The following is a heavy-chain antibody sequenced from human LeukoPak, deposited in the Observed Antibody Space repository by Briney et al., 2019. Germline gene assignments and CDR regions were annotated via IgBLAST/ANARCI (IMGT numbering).Heavy chain of an antibody. Sequence: SGTLSLTCAVSGGSISSSNWWSWVRQPPGKGLEWIGYIYYSGSTNYNPSLKSRVTISVDTSKNQFSLKLSSVTAADTAVYYCARVGTQRRYYFDYWGQGTLVTVSS. CDR3: ARVGTQRRYYFDY. CDR2: IYYSGST. D-gene: IGHD1-1*01. CDR1: GGSISSSNW. V-gene: IGHV4-4*02. J-gene: IGHJ4*02.